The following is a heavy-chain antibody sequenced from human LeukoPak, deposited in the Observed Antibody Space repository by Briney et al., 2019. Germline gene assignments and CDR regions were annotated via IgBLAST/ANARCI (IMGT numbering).Heavy chain of an antibody. J-gene: IGHJ3*02. D-gene: IGHD6-13*01. CDR2: ISAYNGNT. V-gene: IGHV1-18*01. Sequence: ASVTVSCTASGYTFTSYGISWVRQAPGQGLEWMGWISAYNGNTNYAQKLQGRVTMTTDTSTSTAYMELRSLRSDDTAVYYCASATEMYSSSWYESPDAFDIWGQGTMVTVSS. CDR3: ASATEMYSSSWYESPDAFDI. CDR1: GYTFTSYG.